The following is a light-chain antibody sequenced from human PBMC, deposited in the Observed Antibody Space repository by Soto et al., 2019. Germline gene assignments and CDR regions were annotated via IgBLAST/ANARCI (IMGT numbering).Light chain of an antibody. CDR3: QQRNYWQVT. CDR1: QSVGST. Sequence: EIVLTQSPAALSVSPGERATLSCWASQSVGSTLNWYQQKPGQAPRLLIYDTSIRATGIPARFSGSGSGTEFTLTIASLQSEDFAIYYCQQRNYWQVTFGQGTRLEIK. CDR2: DTS. J-gene: IGKJ5*01. V-gene: IGKV3-15*01.